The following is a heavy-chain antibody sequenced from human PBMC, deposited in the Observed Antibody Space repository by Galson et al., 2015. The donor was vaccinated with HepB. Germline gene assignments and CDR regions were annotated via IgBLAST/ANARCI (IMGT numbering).Heavy chain of an antibody. CDR3: ARSDCSSTSCSLGNYYYGMEV. J-gene: IGHJ6*02. CDR1: GYSFTTYH. Sequence: SVKVSCKASGYSFTTYHMHWVRQAPGQGLEWMGLINPRGGSTSYAQKFLGRVTLTRDTSTSTVYMEVSSLRSEDTAVYYCARSDCSSTSCSLGNYYYGMEVWGQGTTVTVSS. CDR2: INPRGGST. D-gene: IGHD2-2*01. V-gene: IGHV1-46*01.